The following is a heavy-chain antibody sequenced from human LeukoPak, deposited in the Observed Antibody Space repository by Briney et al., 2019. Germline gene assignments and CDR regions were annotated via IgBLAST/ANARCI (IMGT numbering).Heavy chain of an antibody. Sequence: PSETLSLTCAVYGGSFSSYYWSWIRQPPGKWLEWIGEINHSGSTNYNPSPKSRVTISVDTSKNQFSLKLSSVTAADTAVYYCARASRIVVVISSYDYWGQGTMVTVSS. CDR3: ARASRIVVVISSYDY. V-gene: IGHV4-34*01. CDR1: GGSFSSYY. D-gene: IGHD2-21*01. CDR2: INHSGST. J-gene: IGHJ4*02.